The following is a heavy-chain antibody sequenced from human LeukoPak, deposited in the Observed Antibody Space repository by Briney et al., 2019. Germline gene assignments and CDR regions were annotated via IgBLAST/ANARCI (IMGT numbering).Heavy chain of an antibody. J-gene: IGHJ4*02. D-gene: IGHD6-13*01. CDR3: ARNALRDRSSWFGY. CDR2: IYSGGST. V-gene: IGHV3-66*01. CDR1: GFTVSSNY. Sequence: PGGSLRLSCAASGFTVSSNYMSWVRQAPGKGLEGVSVIYSGGSTYYADSVKGRFTISRDNAKSSLYLQMNSLSAEDTAVYYCARNALRDRSSWFGYWGQGTLVTVSS.